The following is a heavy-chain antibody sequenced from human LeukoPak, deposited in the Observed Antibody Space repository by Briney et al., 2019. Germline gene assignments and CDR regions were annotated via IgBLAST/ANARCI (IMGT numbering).Heavy chain of an antibody. D-gene: IGHD3-3*01. J-gene: IGHJ4*02. CDR2: INHSGST. V-gene: IGHV4-34*01. Sequence: SETLSLTCAVYGGSFSGYYWSWIRQPPGKGLEWIGEINHSGSTNYNPSLKSRVTISVDTSKNQFSLKLSSVTAADTAVYYCARYAFWIGSPYWGQGTLVTVSS. CDR1: GGSFSGYY. CDR3: ARYAFWIGSPY.